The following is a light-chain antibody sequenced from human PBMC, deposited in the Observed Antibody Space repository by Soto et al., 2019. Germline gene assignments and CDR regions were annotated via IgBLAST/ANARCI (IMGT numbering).Light chain of an antibody. V-gene: IGKV3-15*01. J-gene: IGKJ1*01. Sequence: EVVMTQSPATLSVSPGERVTLSCRASQSINAHLAWYQQKPGQAPRLLIHGASTRATGIPARFSGSGFGTEFILPISGLQSEDFAVYYCQQYNTWLWTFGQGTKVEIQ. CDR1: QSINAH. CDR3: QQYNTWLWT. CDR2: GAS.